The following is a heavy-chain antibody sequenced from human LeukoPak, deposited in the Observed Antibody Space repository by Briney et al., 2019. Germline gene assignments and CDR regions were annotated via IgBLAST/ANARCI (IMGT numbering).Heavy chain of an antibody. CDR3: ARDYDSSGYTGAFDI. D-gene: IGHD3-22*01. J-gene: IGHJ3*02. CDR1: ELTFSSYS. V-gene: IGHV3-21*01. Sequence: GGSLRLSCAASELTFSSYSMNWVRQAPGKGLEWVSSISSSSSYIYYADSVKGRFTISRDNAKNSLYLQMNSLRAEDTAVYYCARDYDSSGYTGAFDIWGQGTMVTVSS. CDR2: ISSSSSYI.